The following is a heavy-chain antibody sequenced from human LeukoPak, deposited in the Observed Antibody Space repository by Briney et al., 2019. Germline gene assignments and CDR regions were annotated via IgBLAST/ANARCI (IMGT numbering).Heavy chain of an antibody. CDR2: IYYSGST. V-gene: IGHV4-39*01. J-gene: IGHJ4*02. D-gene: IGHD4/OR15-4a*01. Sequence: PSETLSLTCTVSGGSISSSSYYWGWIRQPPEKGLGWIGSIYYSGSTYYNPSLKSRVTISVDTSKNQLSLKLSSVTAADTAVYYCARPLVRDYYFDYWGQGTLVTVSS. CDR3: ARPLVRDYYFDY. CDR1: GGSISSSSYY.